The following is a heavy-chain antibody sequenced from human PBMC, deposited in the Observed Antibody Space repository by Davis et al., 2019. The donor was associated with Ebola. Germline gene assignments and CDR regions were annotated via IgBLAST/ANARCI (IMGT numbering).Heavy chain of an antibody. CDR3: ARSHSGWYAFDY. CDR1: GGSFSGYY. D-gene: IGHD6-19*01. Sequence: MPGGSLRLSCAVYGGSFSGYYWSWIRQPPGKGLEWIGYIYYSGSTNYNPSLKSRVTISVDTSKNQFSLKLSSVTAADTAVYYCARSHSGWYAFDYWGQGTLVTVSS. CDR2: IYYSGST. V-gene: IGHV4-59*01. J-gene: IGHJ4*02.